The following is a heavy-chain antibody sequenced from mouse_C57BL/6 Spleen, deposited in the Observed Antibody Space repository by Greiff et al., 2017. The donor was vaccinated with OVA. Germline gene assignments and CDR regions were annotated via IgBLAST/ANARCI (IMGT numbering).Heavy chain of an antibody. CDR1: GYTFTSYW. CDR3: ARFDYDEDYAMDY. CDR2: IDPSDSET. D-gene: IGHD2-4*01. V-gene: IGHV1-52*01. Sequence: QVQLQQSGAELVRPGSSVKLSCKASGYTFTSYWMHWVKQRPIQGLEWIGNIDPSDSETHYNQKFKDKATLTVDKSSSTAYMQLSSLTSEDSAVYYCARFDYDEDYAMDYWGQGTSVTVSS. J-gene: IGHJ4*01.